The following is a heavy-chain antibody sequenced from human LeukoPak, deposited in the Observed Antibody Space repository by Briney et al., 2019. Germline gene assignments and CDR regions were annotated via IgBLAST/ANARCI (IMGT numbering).Heavy chain of an antibody. J-gene: IGHJ4*02. Sequence: PGGSLRLSCVASGLPIGDFAMHWVRQAPGKGLEWVSLISGDGVSTFYADSVKGRFSISRDNSKNSLSLEMNSLRTEDTAMYYCARDDVSADGAFDYWGQGTLVTVSS. CDR2: ISGDGVST. CDR3: ARDDVSADGAFDY. V-gene: IGHV3-43*02. D-gene: IGHD6-25*01. CDR1: GLPIGDFA.